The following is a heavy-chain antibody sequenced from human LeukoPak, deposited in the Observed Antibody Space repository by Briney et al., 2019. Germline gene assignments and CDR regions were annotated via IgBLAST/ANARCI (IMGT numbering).Heavy chain of an antibody. D-gene: IGHD1-26*01. CDR1: GFTFSSYS. CDR2: ISSSSSSSTI. CDR3: ATVNSGSFDY. Sequence: GGSLILSCAASGFTFSSYSMNWVRQAPGKGLEWVSYISSSSSSSTIYYADSVKGRFTISRDNAKNSLYLQMNSLRDGDTAVYYCATVNSGSFDYWGQGTLVTVSS. J-gene: IGHJ4*02. V-gene: IGHV3-48*02.